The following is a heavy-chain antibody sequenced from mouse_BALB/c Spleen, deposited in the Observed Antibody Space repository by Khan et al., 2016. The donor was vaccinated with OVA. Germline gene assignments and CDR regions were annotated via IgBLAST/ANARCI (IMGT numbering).Heavy chain of an antibody. J-gene: IGHJ4*01. D-gene: IGHD2-3*01. CDR3: ARRGDGYYGAMDY. Sequence: EVQLQESGPGLVKPSQSLSLTCTVTGYPITSDYAWNWIRQFPGNKLEWMGYISYSGSTSYNPSLKSRISITRDTSKNQFFLQLNSVTTEDTATYYCARRGDGYYGAMDYWGQGTSVTVSS. CDR2: ISYSGST. V-gene: IGHV3-2*02. CDR1: GYPITSDYA.